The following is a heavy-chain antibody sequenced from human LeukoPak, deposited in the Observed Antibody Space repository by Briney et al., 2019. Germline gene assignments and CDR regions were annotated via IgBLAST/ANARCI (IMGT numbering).Heavy chain of an antibody. D-gene: IGHD6-19*01. CDR3: AKGRVVAGSKSLTYHWFDP. Sequence: ASVKVSCKASGYAFTGYYIHWVRQAPGQGVEWMGWINPNSGGTKYAQKFQGRVTMTRDTSITTAYMGLSRLRSDDTAVYYCAKGRVVAGSKSLTYHWFDPWGQGTLVTVSS. CDR1: GYAFTGYY. V-gene: IGHV1-2*02. J-gene: IGHJ5*02. CDR2: INPNSGGT.